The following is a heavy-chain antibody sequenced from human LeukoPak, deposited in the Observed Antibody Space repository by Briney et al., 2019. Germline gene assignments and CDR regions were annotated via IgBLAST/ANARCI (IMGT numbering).Heavy chain of an antibody. CDR2: INHSGST. Sequence: SETLSLTCAVYGGSFSGYCWSWIRQPPGKGLEWIGEINHSGSTNYNPSLKSRVTISVDTSKNQFSLKLSSVTAADTAVYYCARGGISWPYYYGSGSYHSWFDPWGQGTLVTVSS. J-gene: IGHJ5*02. CDR1: GGSFSGYC. D-gene: IGHD3-10*01. CDR3: ARGGISWPYYYGSGSYHSWFDP. V-gene: IGHV4-34*01.